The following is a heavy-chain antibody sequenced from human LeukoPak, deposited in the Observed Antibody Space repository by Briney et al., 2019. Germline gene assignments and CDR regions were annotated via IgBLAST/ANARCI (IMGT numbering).Heavy chain of an antibody. V-gene: IGHV1-69*04. Sequence: SVKVSCKASGGTFSSYAISWVRQAPGQGLEWMGRIIPILGIANYAQKFQGRVTITADKSTSTAYMELSSLRSEDTAVYYCARVIEQQLGPDAFDIWGQGTMVTVSS. CDR1: GGTFSSYA. CDR2: IIPILGIA. J-gene: IGHJ3*02. CDR3: ARVIEQQLGPDAFDI. D-gene: IGHD6-13*01.